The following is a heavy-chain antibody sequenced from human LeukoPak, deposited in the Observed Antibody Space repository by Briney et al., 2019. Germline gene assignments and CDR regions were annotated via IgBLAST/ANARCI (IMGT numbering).Heavy chain of an antibody. Sequence: SETLSLTCSVSGDSISHGTYYWSWIRQPAGPGLEWLGRIYTTGVTNYNPSLKTRVTISVDPSLNQSSLNLTSVTAADTAVYYCAREFLASRRNWVDPWGQGTLVTVSS. CDR2: IYTTGVT. V-gene: IGHV4-61*02. J-gene: IGHJ5*02. CDR3: AREFLASRRNWVDP. D-gene: IGHD6-6*01. CDR1: GDSISHGTYY.